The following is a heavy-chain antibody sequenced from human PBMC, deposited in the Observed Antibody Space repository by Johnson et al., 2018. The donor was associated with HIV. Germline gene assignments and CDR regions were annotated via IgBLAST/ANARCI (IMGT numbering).Heavy chain of an antibody. D-gene: IGHD1-14*01. Sequence: VQLVESGGGLVQPGGSLRLSCAASGFTFSSYWMSWVRQAPGKGLEWVATINQDGSEKYYVDSVKGRFTISRDNAKNSLYLQMNSMRAEDTAVYYCARVRWARPQDLDAFDIWGQGTMVTVSS. J-gene: IGHJ3*02. CDR1: GFTFSSYW. V-gene: IGHV3-7*05. CDR2: INQDGSEK. CDR3: ARVRWARPQDLDAFDI.